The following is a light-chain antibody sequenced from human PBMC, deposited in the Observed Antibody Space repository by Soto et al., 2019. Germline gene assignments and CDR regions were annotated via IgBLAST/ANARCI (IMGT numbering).Light chain of an antibody. CDR1: KSIRSW. Sequence: DIQMTESPSTLSASVGDSVTITCRASKSIRSWLAWYQQKPGKATKLLIYDASSLESGVPSRFSGSGSGTEFTLTLSILQPDYFADCCCHQYNSYSDTVGQVTKVDSK. V-gene: IGKV1-5*01. CDR3: HQYNSYSDT. CDR2: DAS. J-gene: IGKJ2*01.